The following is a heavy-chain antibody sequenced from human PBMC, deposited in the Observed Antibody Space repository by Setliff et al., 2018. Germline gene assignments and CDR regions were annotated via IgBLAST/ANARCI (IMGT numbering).Heavy chain of an antibody. CDR1: GFTFSIYS. V-gene: IGHV3-48*01. Sequence: PGGSLRLSCAASGFTFSIYSMNWLRQAPGKGLEWVSYISSGSISTTHYADSVKGRFTISRDNARNSLYLQINSLRAEDTAVYFCATSNDYLDHWGQGTLVTVSS. CDR3: ATSNDYLDH. CDR2: ISSGSISTT. D-gene: IGHD3-16*01. J-gene: IGHJ5*02.